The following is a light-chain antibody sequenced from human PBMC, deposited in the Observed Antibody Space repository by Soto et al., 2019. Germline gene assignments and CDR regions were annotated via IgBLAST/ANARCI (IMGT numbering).Light chain of an antibody. Sequence: EVVLTQSPATLSLSPGERATLSCRASQSISTYLAWYQQKPGQAPRLLIYDVSTRATGIPARFSGSGSGTDFTLTINSLEPEDFAVYYCQQRSNWPGYTFGQGTRLEIK. V-gene: IGKV3-11*01. J-gene: IGKJ2*01. CDR3: QQRSNWPGYT. CDR1: QSISTY. CDR2: DVS.